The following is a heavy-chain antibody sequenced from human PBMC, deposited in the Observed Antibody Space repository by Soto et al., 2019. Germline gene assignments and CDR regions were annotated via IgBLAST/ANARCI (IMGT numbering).Heavy chain of an antibody. V-gene: IGHV4-30-4*01. J-gene: IGHJ4*02. Sequence: QVQLQESGPGLVKPSQTLSLTCTVSGGSISSGDYYWSWIRQPPGKGLEWIGYIFYGGSTYYNPSLTSRVTMSVDTSKNQTSLKLSSVTAADTAVYYCARAVRGSYYDYWGQGTLVTVSS. CDR1: GGSISSGDYY. CDR2: IFYGGST. CDR3: ARAVRGSYYDY. D-gene: IGHD1-26*01.